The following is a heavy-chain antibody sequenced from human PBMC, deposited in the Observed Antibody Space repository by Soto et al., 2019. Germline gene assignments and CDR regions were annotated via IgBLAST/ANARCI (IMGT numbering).Heavy chain of an antibody. D-gene: IGHD3-3*01. Sequence: RASVKVSCKASGGTFSSYAISWVRQAPGQGLEWMGGIIPIFGTANYAQKFQGRVTITADESTSTAYMELSSLRSEDTAVYYCARVFAIFGVVIFYGMDVWGQGTTVTVSS. CDR3: ARVFAIFGVVIFYGMDV. V-gene: IGHV1-69*13. CDR2: IIPIFGTA. CDR1: GGTFSSYA. J-gene: IGHJ6*02.